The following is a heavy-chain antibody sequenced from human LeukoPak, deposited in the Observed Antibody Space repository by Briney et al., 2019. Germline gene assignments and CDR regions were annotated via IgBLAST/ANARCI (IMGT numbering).Heavy chain of an antibody. V-gene: IGHV3-7*05. CDR1: GFTFTTYW. J-gene: IGHJ4*02. CDR3: ARGGGTGWLFAY. CDR2: VNRDGREK. D-gene: IGHD2-8*02. Sequence: GGSLRLSCAASGFTFTTYWMNWVRQAPGRGLEWVANVNRDGREKYYVDSVKGRFTISRDNAKNSVYLQMNSLRAEDTAVYYCARGGGTGWLFAYWGQGTLVTVSS.